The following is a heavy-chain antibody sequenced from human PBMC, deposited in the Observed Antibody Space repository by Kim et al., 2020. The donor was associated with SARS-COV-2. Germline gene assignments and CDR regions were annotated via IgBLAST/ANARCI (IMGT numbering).Heavy chain of an antibody. CDR1: GFTFSDYA. D-gene: IGHD3-10*01. CDR2: VSGSGGNT. Sequence: GGSLRLSCTASGFTFSDYAMSWVRQVPGKGLEWVSVVSGSGGNTYYADSVKGRFTVSRDNSKNTLFLQMSSLRPEDTAVYYCAKDGPGRKTVNRYHYYYARDVWGQGTTVSVS. J-gene: IGHJ6*02. CDR3: AKDGPGRKTVNRYHYYYARDV. V-gene: IGHV3-23*01.